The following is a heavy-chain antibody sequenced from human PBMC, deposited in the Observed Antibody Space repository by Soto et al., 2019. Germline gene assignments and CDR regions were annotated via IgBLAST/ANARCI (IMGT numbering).Heavy chain of an antibody. V-gene: IGHV2-5*02. Sequence: QITLKESGPPLVKPTQTLTLTCTFSGFSLSADGVGVGWIRQPPGKALEWLALIYWDDDKRYRPSLKSRLTIPKDTSKNPVVLTMTNMDPVDTATYYCAHAYGGTSWPNDAFDVWGQGTVVTVSS. CDR1: GFSLSADGVG. CDR3: AHAYGGTSWPNDAFDV. CDR2: IYWDDDK. D-gene: IGHD2-2*01. J-gene: IGHJ3*01.